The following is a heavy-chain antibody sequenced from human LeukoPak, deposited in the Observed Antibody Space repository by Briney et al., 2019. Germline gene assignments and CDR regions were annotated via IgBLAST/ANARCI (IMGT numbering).Heavy chain of an antibody. CDR2: IYYSGST. CDR3: ARDSSGYRKGYYYGMDV. Sequence: SETLSLTCTVSGGSISSYYWSWIRQPPGKGLEWIGYIYYSGSTNYNPSLKSRVTISVDTSKNQFSLKLSSVTAADTAVYYCARDSSGYRKGYYYGMDVWGQGTTVTVSS. V-gene: IGHV4-59*12. CDR1: GGSISSYY. D-gene: IGHD5-18*01. J-gene: IGHJ6*02.